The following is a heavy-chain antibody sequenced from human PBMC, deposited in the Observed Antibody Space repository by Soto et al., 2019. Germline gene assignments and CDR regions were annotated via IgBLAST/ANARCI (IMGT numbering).Heavy chain of an antibody. Sequence: SVKVSCKASGGTFSSYTISWVRQAPGQGLEWMGRIIPILGIANYAQKFQGRVTMTTDTSTSTAYMELRSLRSDDTAVYYCARAGYCTNGVCYSWFDPWGQGTLVTVSS. CDR3: ARAGYCTNGVCYSWFDP. CDR1: GGTFSSYT. D-gene: IGHD2-8*01. V-gene: IGHV1-69*02. J-gene: IGHJ5*02. CDR2: IIPILGIA.